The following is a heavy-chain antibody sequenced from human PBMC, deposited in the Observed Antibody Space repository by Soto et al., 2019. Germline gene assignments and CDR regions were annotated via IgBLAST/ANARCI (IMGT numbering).Heavy chain of an antibody. J-gene: IGHJ5*02. D-gene: IGHD3-3*01. CDR2: TYYRSKWYN. V-gene: IGHV6-1*01. Sequence: SQTLSLTRAISGDSVSSNSAAWNWIRQSPSRGLEWLGRTYYRSKWYNDYAVSVKSRITINPDTSKNQFSLQLNSVTPEDTAVYYCARSSTQRITIFGVVPNWFDPWGQGTLVTVSS. CDR1: GDSVSSNSAA. CDR3: ARSSTQRITIFGVVPNWFDP.